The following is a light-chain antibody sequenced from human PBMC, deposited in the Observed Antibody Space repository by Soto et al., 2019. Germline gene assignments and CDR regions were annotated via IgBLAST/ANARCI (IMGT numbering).Light chain of an antibody. CDR1: SSDVGSYDF. CDR3: SSYAGSNNFV. J-gene: IGLJ1*01. CDR2: EVN. Sequence: QSALTQPASVSGSPGQSITISCTGTSSDVGSYDFVSWYQQHPGKAPKLMIYEVNKRPSGVPDRFSGSKSGNTASLTVSGLQAEDEADYYCSSYAGSNNFVFGTGTKLTVL. V-gene: IGLV2-8*01.